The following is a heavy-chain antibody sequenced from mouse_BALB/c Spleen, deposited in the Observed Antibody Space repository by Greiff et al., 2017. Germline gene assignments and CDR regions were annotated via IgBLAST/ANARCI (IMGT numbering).Heavy chain of an antibody. D-gene: IGHD2-2*01. CDR1: GFNIKDTY. Sequence: VQLQQSGAELVKPGASVKLSCTASGFNIKDTYMHWVKQRPEQGLEWIGRIDTANGNTKYDPKFQGKATITADTSSNTAYLQLSSLTSEDTAVYYCAFYYGYDRGYYAMDYWGQGTSVTVSS. CDR2: IDTANGNT. V-gene: IGHV14-3*02. J-gene: IGHJ4*01. CDR3: AFYYGYDRGYYAMDY.